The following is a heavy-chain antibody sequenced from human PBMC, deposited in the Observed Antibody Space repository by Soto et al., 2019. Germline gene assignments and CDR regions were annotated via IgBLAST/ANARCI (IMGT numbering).Heavy chain of an antibody. CDR3: VSYRDTSGRHFDY. J-gene: IGHJ4*02. V-gene: IGHV3-15*01. D-gene: IGHD2-15*01. CDR1: GCNFRDAW. CDR2: IKSEGNGGST. Sequence: GSLRLAGAARGCNFRDAWIIGVRQAPGRGLEWVGRIKSEGNGGSTDYAATVKGRISISRDDSKNMPYLQMNSLKTEDKAVYFCVSYRDTSGRHFDYWGQGTLVTVSS.